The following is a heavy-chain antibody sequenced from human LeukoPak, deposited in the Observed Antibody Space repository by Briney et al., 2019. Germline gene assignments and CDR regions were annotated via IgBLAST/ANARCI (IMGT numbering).Heavy chain of an antibody. Sequence: TGGSLRLSCTASGFTFSNYWMSWVRQAPGKGPEWVANIKQDGSEKYYVDSVEGRFAVSRDNAQNSLYLQTNSLRVEDTAVYYCARWQPGFDPWGQGTLVTVSS. V-gene: IGHV3-7*01. CDR1: GFTFSNYW. J-gene: IGHJ5*02. CDR2: IKQDGSEK. D-gene: IGHD6-13*01. CDR3: ARWQPGFDP.